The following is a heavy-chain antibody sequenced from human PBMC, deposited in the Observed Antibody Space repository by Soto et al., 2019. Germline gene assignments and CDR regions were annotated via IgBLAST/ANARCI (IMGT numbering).Heavy chain of an antibody. V-gene: IGHV3-30*18. Sequence: QVQLVESGGGVVQPGRSLRLSCAASGFTFSSYGMHWVRQAPGKGLEWVAVISYDGSNKYYADSVKGRFTISRDNSKTTLELRMNSLRAEDTAVYYCAKVRRKVVVAATFVYGDKGSLVSVSS. D-gene: IGHD2-15*01. CDR1: GFTFSSYG. CDR2: ISYDGSNK. CDR3: AKVRRKVVVAATFVY. J-gene: IGHJ4*02.